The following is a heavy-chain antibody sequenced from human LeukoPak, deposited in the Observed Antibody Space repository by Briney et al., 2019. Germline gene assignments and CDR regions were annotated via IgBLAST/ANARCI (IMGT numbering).Heavy chain of an antibody. D-gene: IGHD2-8*01. CDR3: ASTDCTNGVCYTCDY. V-gene: IGHV1-69*05. CDR2: IIPIFGTA. CDR1: RGTFSSNA. J-gene: IGHJ4*02. Sequence: LVKVSCKASRGTFSSNAISWVRQAPGQGLEWMGRIIPIFGTANYAQKFQGRVTITTDESTSTAYMELSSLRSEDTAVYYCASTDCTNGVCYTCDYWGQGTLVTVSS.